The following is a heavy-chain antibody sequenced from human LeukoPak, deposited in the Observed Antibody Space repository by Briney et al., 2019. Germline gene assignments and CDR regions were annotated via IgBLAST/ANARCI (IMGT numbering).Heavy chain of an antibody. CDR3: ARAPTSYYYFDY. CDR2: IWYDGSNK. Sequence: GGSLRLSCAASGVTFSNCAMHWVRQAPGKGLEWVAVIWYDGSNKYYADSVKGRFTISRDNSKNTLYLQMNSLRAEDTAVYYCARAPTSYYYFDYWGQGTLVTVSS. V-gene: IGHV3-33*01. D-gene: IGHD1-26*01. J-gene: IGHJ4*02. CDR1: GVTFSNCA.